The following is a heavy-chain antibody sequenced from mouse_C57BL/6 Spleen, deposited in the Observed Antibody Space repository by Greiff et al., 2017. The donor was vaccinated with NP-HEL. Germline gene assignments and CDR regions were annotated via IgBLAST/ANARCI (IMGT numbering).Heavy chain of an antibody. Sequence: VQLQQSGPELVKPGASVKMSCKASGYTFTDYNMHWVKQSHGKSLEWIGYINPNNGGTSYNQKFKGKATLTVNKSSSTDYMELRSLTSEDTAVNYCARGGYYGSSGYFDVWGTGTTVTVSS. J-gene: IGHJ1*03. CDR2: INPNNGGT. D-gene: IGHD1-1*01. CDR3: ARGGYYGSSGYFDV. CDR1: GYTFTDYN. V-gene: IGHV1-22*01.